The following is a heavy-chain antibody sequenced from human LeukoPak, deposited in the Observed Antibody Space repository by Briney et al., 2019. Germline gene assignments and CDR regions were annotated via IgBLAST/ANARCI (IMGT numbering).Heavy chain of an antibody. Sequence: GGALRLSCAASGFTFSSYGMHWVRQAPGKGLEGGAVISYDGSNKYYADSVKGRFTISRDNSKNTLYLQMNSLRAEDTAVYYCAKDSGDYGDYEPGYFDYWGQGTLVTVSS. D-gene: IGHD4-17*01. CDR2: ISYDGSNK. J-gene: IGHJ4*02. CDR1: GFTFSSYG. V-gene: IGHV3-30*18. CDR3: AKDSGDYGDYEPGYFDY.